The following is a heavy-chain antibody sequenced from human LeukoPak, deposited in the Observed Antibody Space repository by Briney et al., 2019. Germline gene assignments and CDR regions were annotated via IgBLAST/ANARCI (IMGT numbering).Heavy chain of an antibody. Sequence: SETLSLTCTVSGGSVSSASYYWSWIRQPPGKGLEWIGYIYYSGTTNYNPSLKSRVTVSVDTSKNQFYLKLSSVTAADTAIYYCATIRGYCSGGRYYSDWYFDLWGRGTLVTVSS. V-gene: IGHV4-61*01. CDR3: ATIRGYCSGGRYYSDWYFDL. CDR1: GGSVSSASYY. D-gene: IGHD2-15*01. J-gene: IGHJ2*01. CDR2: IYYSGTT.